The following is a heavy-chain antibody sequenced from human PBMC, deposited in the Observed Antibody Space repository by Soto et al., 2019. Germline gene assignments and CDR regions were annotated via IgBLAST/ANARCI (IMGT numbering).Heavy chain of an antibody. Sequence: QVQLVESGGGLVKPGGSLTLSCAASGFTFSDYYMSWIRQAPGKGLEWISSISSGSRAIYYADSVKGRFTISRDNAKNSLYLQMSSLRADDTAVYYCSRMFSRYDPLYYFDFWGQGTLVTVSS. V-gene: IGHV3-11*01. CDR2: ISSGSRAI. CDR1: GFTFSDYY. J-gene: IGHJ4*02. CDR3: SRMFSRYDPLYYFDF. D-gene: IGHD1-1*01.